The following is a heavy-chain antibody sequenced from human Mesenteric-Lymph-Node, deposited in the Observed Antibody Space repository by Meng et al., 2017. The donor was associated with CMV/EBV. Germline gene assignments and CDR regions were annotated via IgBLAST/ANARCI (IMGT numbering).Heavy chain of an antibody. CDR1: GFSFSTSS. CDR2: ICSGDNT. D-gene: IGHD3-3*01. J-gene: IGHJ4*02. V-gene: IGHV3-53*01. Sequence: GGSLRLSCAASGFSFSTSSMNWVRQAPGKGLEWVSVICSGDNTHYADSVKGRFTISRDSSKNTLYLQMNSLRVEDTAVYYCAVGYDSRKVAYWGQGTLVTVSS. CDR3: AVGYDSRKVAY.